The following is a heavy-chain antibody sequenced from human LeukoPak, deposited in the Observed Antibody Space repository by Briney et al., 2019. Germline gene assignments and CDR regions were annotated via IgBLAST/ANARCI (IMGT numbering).Heavy chain of an antibody. CDR2: ISSSSSTI. CDR3: ARGTSIAAAGYIDY. CDR1: GFTFSSYW. Sequence: GGSLRLSCAASGFTFSSYWINWVRQAPGKGLEWVSYISSSSSTIYYADSVKGRFTISRDNAKNSLYLQMNSLRAEDTAVYYCARGTSIAAAGYIDYWGQGTLVTVSS. J-gene: IGHJ4*02. V-gene: IGHV3-48*01. D-gene: IGHD6-13*01.